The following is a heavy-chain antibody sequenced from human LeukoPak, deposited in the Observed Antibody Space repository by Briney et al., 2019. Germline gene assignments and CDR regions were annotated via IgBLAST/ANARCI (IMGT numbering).Heavy chain of an antibody. J-gene: IGHJ6*02. CDR1: GGSISSYY. Sequence: SETLSLTCTVSGGSISSYYWSWIRQPPGKGLEWIGYIYYSGSTNYNPSLKSRVTISVDTSKNQFSLKLSSVTAADTAVYYCARDSLPYDFWSGYLPYYYGMDVWGQGTTVTVSS. CDR2: IYYSGST. D-gene: IGHD3-3*01. CDR3: ARDSLPYDFWSGYLPYYYGMDV. V-gene: IGHV4-59*01.